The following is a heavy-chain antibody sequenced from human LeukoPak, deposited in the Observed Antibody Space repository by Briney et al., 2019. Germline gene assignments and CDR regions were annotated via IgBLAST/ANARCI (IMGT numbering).Heavy chain of an antibody. Sequence: ASVNVSCKASRYTLTCYGISWVRPAPGQGLEWMGWISAYNGNTNYAQKLQGRVTMTTDTSTSTDYMELRSLRSDDTAVYYCVRDRAVAVAGTFDHWGQGTLVTVSS. CDR3: VRDRAVAVAGTFDH. V-gene: IGHV1-18*01. D-gene: IGHD6-19*01. CDR1: RYTLTCYG. J-gene: IGHJ4*02. CDR2: ISAYNGNT.